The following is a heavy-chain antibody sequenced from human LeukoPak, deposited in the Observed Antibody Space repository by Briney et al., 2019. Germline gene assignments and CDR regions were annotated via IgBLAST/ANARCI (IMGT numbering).Heavy chain of an antibody. CDR3: ARAIRGQYGDSWYFDL. D-gene: IGHD4-17*01. CDR1: GYTFTSYA. CDR2: INTNTGNP. J-gene: IGHJ2*01. V-gene: IGHV7-4-1*02. Sequence: ASVKVSCKASGYTFTSYAMNWVRQAPGQGLEWMGWINTNTGNPTYAQGFTGRFVFSLDTSVSTAYLQISSLKAEDTAVYYCARAIRGQYGDSWYFDLWGRGTLVTVSS.